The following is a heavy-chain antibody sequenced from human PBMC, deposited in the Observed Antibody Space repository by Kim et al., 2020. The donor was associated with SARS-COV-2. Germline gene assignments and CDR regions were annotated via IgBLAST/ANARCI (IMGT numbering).Heavy chain of an antibody. D-gene: IGHD6-13*01. CDR1: GFTFSSYA. Sequence: GGSLRLSCAASGFTFSSYALSWVRQAPGKGLEWVSAISGSGGSTYYADPVKGRFTIYRDNSKNTLYLQMNSLRAEDTAVYYCAKGWKQQLVRRNWFDPWGQGTLVTVSS. J-gene: IGHJ5*02. CDR2: ISGSGGST. V-gene: IGHV3-23*01. CDR3: AKGWKQQLVRRNWFDP.